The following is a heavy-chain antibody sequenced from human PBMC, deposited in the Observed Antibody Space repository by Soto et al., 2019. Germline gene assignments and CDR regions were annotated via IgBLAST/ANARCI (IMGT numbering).Heavy chain of an antibody. CDR2: IYYSGST. CDR1: GGPINSPDYY. Sequence: PSETLSLTCNVSGGPINSPDYYWSWIRQSPGKGLEWIGYIYYSGSTYYNPSLKSRVTISVDTSKNQFSLKLSSVTAADTAVYYCARDDRLRFLEWFFDYWGQGTLVTVSS. D-gene: IGHD3-3*01. V-gene: IGHV4-30-4*01. J-gene: IGHJ4*02. CDR3: ARDDRLRFLEWFFDY.